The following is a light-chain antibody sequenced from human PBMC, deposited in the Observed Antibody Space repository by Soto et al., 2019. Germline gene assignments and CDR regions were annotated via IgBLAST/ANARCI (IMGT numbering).Light chain of an antibody. Sequence: EIVLTQSPATLSLTPGERATLYCRASQSVGSYSAWYQQKPGQAPRLLIYNASNRATGIPARFSGSGSGADFTLTISSLEPEDFXVXYXXXRGNWPSITFGQGTRLE. J-gene: IGKJ5*01. CDR3: XXRGNWPSIT. CDR1: QSVGSY. CDR2: NAS. V-gene: IGKV3-11*01.